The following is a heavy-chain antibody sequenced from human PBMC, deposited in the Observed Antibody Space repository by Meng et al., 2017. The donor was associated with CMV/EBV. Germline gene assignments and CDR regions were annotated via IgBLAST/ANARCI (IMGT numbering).Heavy chain of an antibody. CDR1: GFTFSSYS. CDR3: ARDDYYDSSGYYSSYYYGMDV. V-gene: IGHV3-48*04. CDR2: ISSSSSTI. D-gene: IGHD3-22*01. Sequence: LSLTCAASGFTFSSYSMNWVRQAPGKGLEWVSYISSSSSTIYYADSVKGRFTISRDNAKNSLYLQMNSLRAEDTAVYYCARDDYYDSSGYYSSYYYGMDVWGQGTTVTVSS. J-gene: IGHJ6*02.